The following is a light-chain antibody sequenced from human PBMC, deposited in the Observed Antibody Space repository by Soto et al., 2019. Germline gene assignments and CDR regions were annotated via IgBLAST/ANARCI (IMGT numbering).Light chain of an antibody. CDR1: SSNIGAGYD. J-gene: IGLJ2*01. CDR2: GNN. Sequence: QSVLTQPPSVSGAPGQRVTISCTGSSSNIGAGYDVHWYLHLPGTAPKLLIYGNNNRPSGVPDRFSGSKSGTSASLAITGLQAEDETHYYCQSFDSSLSVVFGGGTKLTVL. CDR3: QSFDSSLSVV. V-gene: IGLV1-40*01.